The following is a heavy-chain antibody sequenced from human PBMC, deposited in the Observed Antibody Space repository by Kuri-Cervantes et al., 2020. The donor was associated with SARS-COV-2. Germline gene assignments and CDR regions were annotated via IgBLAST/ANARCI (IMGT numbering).Heavy chain of an antibody. J-gene: IGHJ5*02. CDR3: ARVHKAARRIRWFDP. D-gene: IGHD6-6*01. Sequence: GGSLRLSCAASGFTFSSYAMSWVRQAPGKGLEWVSAISGSGGSTYYADSVKGRFTISRDNSKNTLYLQMNSLRAEDTAVYYCARVHKAARRIRWFDPWGQGTLVTVSS. CDR2: ISGSGGST. CDR1: GFTFSSYA. V-gene: IGHV3-23*01.